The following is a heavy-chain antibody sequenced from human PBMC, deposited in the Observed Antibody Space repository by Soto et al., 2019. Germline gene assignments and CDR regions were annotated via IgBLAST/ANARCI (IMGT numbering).Heavy chain of an antibody. J-gene: IGHJ4*02. CDR3: AKMIYGDYIEY. D-gene: IGHD4-17*01. CDR1: GFTFSSYA. CDR2: ISGSGGST. V-gene: IGHV3-23*01. Sequence: EVQLLESGGGLVQPGGSLRLSCAASGFTFSSYAMSWVRQAPGKGLEWVSAISGSGGSTYYADSVKGRFTISRHNSKDTLYLQMNSPRAEDTAVYYCAKMIYGDYIEYWGQGTLVTVSS.